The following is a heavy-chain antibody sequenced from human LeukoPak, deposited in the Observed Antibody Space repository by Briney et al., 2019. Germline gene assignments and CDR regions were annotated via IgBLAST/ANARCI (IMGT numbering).Heavy chain of an antibody. CDR2: ISSSSSYI. CDR1: GFTFSSYS. J-gene: IGHJ6*02. CDR3: AIFPVVTPGMDV. Sequence: PGGSLRLSCAASGFTFSSYSMNWVRQAPGKGLEWVSSISSSSSYIYYADSVKGRFTISRDNAKNSLYLQMNSLRAEDTAVYYCAIFPVVTPGMDVWGQGTTVTVSS. V-gene: IGHV3-21*01. D-gene: IGHD4-23*01.